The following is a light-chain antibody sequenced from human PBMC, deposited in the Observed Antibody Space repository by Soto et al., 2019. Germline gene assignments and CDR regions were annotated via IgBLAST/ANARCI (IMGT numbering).Light chain of an antibody. CDR3: RQGNSFPPT. V-gene: IGKV1-12*01. J-gene: IGKJ1*01. CDR1: QGIRRW. CDR2: AAS. Sequence: DIQMTQSPSSVSASVADRLTITCRTSQGIRRWVAWYQQKAGEAPKLLTYAASNSQSGVPSRFSGRGSNTDFALTIVCLQPEDFASYYSRQGNSFPPTFGQGTKVEIK.